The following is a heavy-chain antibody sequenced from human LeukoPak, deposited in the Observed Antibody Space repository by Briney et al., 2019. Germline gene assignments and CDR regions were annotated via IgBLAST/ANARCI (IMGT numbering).Heavy chain of an antibody. V-gene: IGHV1-18*01. Sequence: GSSVKVSCKASGGTFSSYAISWVRQAPGQGLEWMGWISAYNGNTNYAQKLQGRVTMTTDTSTSTAYMELRSLRSDDTAVYYCARSLEVYDILTGYYYWGQGTLVTVSS. CDR3: ARSLEVYDILTGYYY. D-gene: IGHD3-9*01. CDR2: ISAYNGNT. J-gene: IGHJ4*02. CDR1: GGTFSSYA.